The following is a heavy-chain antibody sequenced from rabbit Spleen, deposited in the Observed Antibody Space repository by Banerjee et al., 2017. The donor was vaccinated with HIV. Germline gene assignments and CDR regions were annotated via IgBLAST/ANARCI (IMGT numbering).Heavy chain of an antibody. CDR1: GIDFSSYG. V-gene: IGHV1S7*01. CDR3: ARGPPYAGYSAYGYVYLNL. CDR2: FDPVFGSA. J-gene: IGHJ4*01. Sequence: QELVESGGGLVQPGESLKLSCKVSGIDFSSYGISWVRQAPGKGLEWIGYFDPVFGSAYYATWVNGRFTISSHNARNTLYLRLNSLTAADTATYFCARGPPYAGYSAYGYVYLNLWGQGTLVTVS. D-gene: IGHD7-1*01.